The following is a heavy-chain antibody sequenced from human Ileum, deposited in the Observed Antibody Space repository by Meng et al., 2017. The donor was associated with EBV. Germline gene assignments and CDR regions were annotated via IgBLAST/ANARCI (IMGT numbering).Heavy chain of an antibody. CDR1: GGSFCGCY. V-gene: IGHV4-34*01. J-gene: IGHJ4*02. CDR3: ASHPGGNSQYYSSGDDY. Sequence: QVQLPQWCAGLLKPSETLSLTCAVYGGSFCGCYWSWIRQPPGKGLEWIGEINHRGGAFYNPSLKSRVTMSIDTSKNQFSLKLNSVTAADTAVYYCASHPGGNSQYYSSGDDYWGQGALVTVSS. CDR2: INHRGGA. D-gene: IGHD3-22*01.